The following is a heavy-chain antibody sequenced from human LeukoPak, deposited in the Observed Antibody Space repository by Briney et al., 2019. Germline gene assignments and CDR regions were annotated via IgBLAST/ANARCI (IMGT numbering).Heavy chain of an antibody. J-gene: IGHJ4*02. CDR1: GGSISSYY. Sequence: SETLSLXCTVSGGSISSYYWSWIRQPPGKGLEWIGYIYYSGSTNYNPSLKSRVTISVDTSKNQFSLKLSSVTAADTAVYYCARGDYDFWSGYPTDYYFDYRGQGTLVTVSS. CDR3: ARGDYDFWSGYPTDYYFDY. D-gene: IGHD3-3*01. CDR2: IYYSGST. V-gene: IGHV4-59*01.